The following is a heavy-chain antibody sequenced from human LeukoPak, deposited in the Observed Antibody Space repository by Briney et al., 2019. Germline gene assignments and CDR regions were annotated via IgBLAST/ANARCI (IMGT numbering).Heavy chain of an antibody. CDR3: ASLTHILDTSWDDY. J-gene: IGHJ4*01. CDR2: VSKKSDYM. V-gene: IGHV3-9*01. D-gene: IGHD5-18*01. CDR1: GFIFHDSV. Sequence: GGSLRLSCAASGFIFHDSVMHWVRQAPGKGLEWVSGVSKKSDYMAYADSVKGRFTISRDNAKNSLYLQMNSLRAEDTAVYFCASLTHILDTSWDDYWGHGTLVTVSS.